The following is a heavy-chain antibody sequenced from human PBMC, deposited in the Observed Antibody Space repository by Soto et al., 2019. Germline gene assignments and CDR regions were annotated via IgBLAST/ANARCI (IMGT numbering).Heavy chain of an antibody. J-gene: IGHJ4*02. CDR2: IYYIGST. CDR3: ARGSGPYVSVDY. V-gene: IGHV4-59*01. Sequence: SETLSLTCTVSGGSISSYYWSWIRQPPGKGLEWIGYIYYIGSTNYNPSLKSRVTISVDTSKNQFSLELSSLRSEDTAVYYCARGSGPYVSVDYWGQGTLVTVSS. D-gene: IGHD5-12*01. CDR1: GGSISSYY.